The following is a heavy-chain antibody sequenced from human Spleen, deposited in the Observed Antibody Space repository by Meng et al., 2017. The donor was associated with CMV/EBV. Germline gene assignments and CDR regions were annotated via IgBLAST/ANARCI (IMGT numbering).Heavy chain of an antibody. Sequence: ASVKVSCKASGYTFTSYYMHWVRQAPGQGLEWMGIINPSGGSTSYAQKFQGRVTMTTDTSTSTAYMELRSLRSDDTAVYYCARDNLGGDYYYYGMDVWGQGTTVTVSS. V-gene: IGHV1-46*01. J-gene: IGHJ6*02. CDR3: ARDNLGGDYYYYGMDV. CDR1: GYTFTSYY. CDR2: INPSGGST.